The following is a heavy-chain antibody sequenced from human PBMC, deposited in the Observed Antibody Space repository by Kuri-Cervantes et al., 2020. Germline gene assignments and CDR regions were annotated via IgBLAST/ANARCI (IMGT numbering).Heavy chain of an antibody. D-gene: IGHD4-23*01. CDR1: GFTFDDYA. V-gene: IGHV3-9*01. CDR3: ARAPPAGGKDRGVDY. CDR2: ISWNSGSI. Sequence: GGSLRLSCAASGFTFDDYAMHWVRQAPGKGLEWVSGISWNSGSIGYADSVKGRFTISRDNAKNSLYLQMNSLRAEDTAEYYCARAPPAGGKDRGVDYWGQGTLVTVSS. J-gene: IGHJ4*02.